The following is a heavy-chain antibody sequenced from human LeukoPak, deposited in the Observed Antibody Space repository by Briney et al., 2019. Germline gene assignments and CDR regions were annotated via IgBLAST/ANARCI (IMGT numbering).Heavy chain of an antibody. V-gene: IGHV3-48*04. J-gene: IGHJ3*02. CDR1: GFTFSSYS. CDR3: ARGDYGDYGFAFDI. D-gene: IGHD4-17*01. CDR2: ISSSSTTI. Sequence: GGSLRLSCAASGFTFSSYSMNWVRQAPGKGLEWLSSISSSSTTIYYADSVKGRFTISRDNAKNSLYLQMNSLRAEDTAVYYCARGDYGDYGFAFDIWGQGTMVTVSS.